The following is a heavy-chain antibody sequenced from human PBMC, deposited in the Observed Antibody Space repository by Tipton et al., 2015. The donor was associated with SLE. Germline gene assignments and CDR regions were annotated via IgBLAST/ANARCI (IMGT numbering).Heavy chain of an antibody. CDR1: GFTFDDYA. J-gene: IGHJ4*02. CDR3: AKGGYDSSGFDY. Sequence: GSLRLSCAASGFTFDDYAMHWVRQAPGKGLEWVSLISWDGGSTYYADSVKGRFTISRDNSKNSLYLQMNSLKAEDTALYYCAKGGYDSSGFDYWGQGTLVTVSS. D-gene: IGHD3-22*01. CDR2: ISWDGGST. V-gene: IGHV3-43D*04.